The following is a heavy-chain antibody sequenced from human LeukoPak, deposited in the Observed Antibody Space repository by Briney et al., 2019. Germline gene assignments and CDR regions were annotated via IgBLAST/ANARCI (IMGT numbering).Heavy chain of an antibody. CDR1: GFTFSSYA. J-gene: IGHJ5*02. CDR3: ARGKASGLVDLLDP. V-gene: IGHV3-23*01. CDR2: IVGSGRGT. D-gene: IGHD3/OR15-3a*01. Sequence: GGSLRLSCAASGFTFSSYAMTWVRQGPGKGLEWVSSIVGSGRGTYYSDSVKGRFTISRDNFQNTLSLQMDSLSAEDTAVYYCARGKASGLVDLLDPWGLGTLVTVSS.